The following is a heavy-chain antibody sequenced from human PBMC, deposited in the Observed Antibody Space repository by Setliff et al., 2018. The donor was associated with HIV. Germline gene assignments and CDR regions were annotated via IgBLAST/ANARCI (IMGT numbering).Heavy chain of an antibody. J-gene: IGHJ3*02. Sequence: GGSLRLSCAASGFTFSNFAITWVRQAPGKGLEWVSAIGGSGFGTYYADSVKGRFTISRDNSKNTLYLQMNSLRAEDTAFYYCARGRGGGPDVFDIWGQGTMVTVSS. CDR2: IGGSGFGT. D-gene: IGHD2-15*01. CDR1: GFTFSNFA. V-gene: IGHV3-23*01. CDR3: ARGRGGGPDVFDI.